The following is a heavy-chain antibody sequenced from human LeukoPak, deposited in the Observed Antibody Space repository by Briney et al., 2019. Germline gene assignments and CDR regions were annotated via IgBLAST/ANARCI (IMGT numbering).Heavy chain of an antibody. J-gene: IGHJ4*02. CDR1: GGSFSGYY. CDR2: INHSGST. D-gene: IGHD6-19*01. CDR3: ATSSVAGPTAAY. Sequence: SETLSLTCAVYGGSFSGYYWSWVRQPPGKGLEWIGEINHSGSTNYNPSLKRRVPISVDKSKKQFSLKLSSVTAADTAVYYCATSSVAGPTAAYWGQGTLVTVSS. V-gene: IGHV4-34*01.